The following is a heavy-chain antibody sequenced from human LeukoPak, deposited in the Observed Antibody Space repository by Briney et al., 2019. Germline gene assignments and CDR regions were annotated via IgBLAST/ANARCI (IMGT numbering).Heavy chain of an antibody. Sequence: GGSLRLSCAASGFTVSSNHMTWVRQAPGKGLEWVSFIYSGGTTYYADSVKGRFTISRDNSKNTLYLQMGSLRAEDTAVYYCARGMQLWQSFDFRGQGTLVTVSS. J-gene: IGHJ4*02. CDR1: GFTVSSNH. CDR3: ARGMQLWQSFDF. D-gene: IGHD3-10*01. CDR2: IYSGGTT. V-gene: IGHV3-66*02.